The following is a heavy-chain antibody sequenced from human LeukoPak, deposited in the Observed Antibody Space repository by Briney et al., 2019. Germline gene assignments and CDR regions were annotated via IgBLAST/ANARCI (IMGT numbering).Heavy chain of an antibody. Sequence: GGSLRLSCAASGFTFSSYSMNWVRQAPGKGLEWVSYISSGSSTIYYADSVKGRFTISRDNAKNSLYLQLNSLRAEDTAVYYCARKVVGASSLYYFDYWGQGTLVTVSS. V-gene: IGHV3-48*01. J-gene: IGHJ4*02. D-gene: IGHD1-26*01. CDR2: ISSGSSTI. CDR1: GFTFSSYS. CDR3: ARKVVGASSLYYFDY.